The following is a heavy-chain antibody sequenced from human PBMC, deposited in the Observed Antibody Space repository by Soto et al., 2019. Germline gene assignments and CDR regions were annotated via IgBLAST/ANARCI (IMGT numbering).Heavy chain of an antibody. Sequence: ASVKVSCKASGYTFTGYYMHWVRQAPGQGLEWMGWINPNSGGTNYAQKFQGWVTMTRDTSISTAYMELSRLRSDDTAVYYCARDGYVSDGMDVWGQGTTVTVSS. J-gene: IGHJ6*02. CDR2: INPNSGGT. V-gene: IGHV1-2*04. CDR1: GYTFTGYY. CDR3: ARDGYVSDGMDV. D-gene: IGHD5-12*01.